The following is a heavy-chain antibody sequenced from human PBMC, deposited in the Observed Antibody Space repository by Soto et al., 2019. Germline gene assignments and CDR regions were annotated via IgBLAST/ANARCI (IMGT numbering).Heavy chain of an antibody. J-gene: IGHJ4*02. Sequence: QVQLVQSGAEVKKPGASVKVSCKASGYTFTSYGISWVRQAPGQGLEGMGWISAYNGNTNYAKKLQGRVTMTTDTSTSTAYMELGSLRSDDTAVYYGASDHFDSYGPQGGRDCWGQGTMVTVSS. CDR2: ISAYNGNT. CDR3: ASDHFDSYGPQGGRDC. CDR1: GYTFTSYG. V-gene: IGHV1-18*01. D-gene: IGHD5-18*01.